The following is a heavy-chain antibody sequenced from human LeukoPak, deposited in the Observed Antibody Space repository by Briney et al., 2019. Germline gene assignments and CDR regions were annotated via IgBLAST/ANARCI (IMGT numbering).Heavy chain of an antibody. J-gene: IGHJ4*02. Sequence: SETLSLTCAVYGGSFSGYYWSWIRQPPGKGLEWIGEINHSGSTNYNPSLKSRVTISVDTSKNQFSLKLSSVTAADTAVYYCASINRGGPIDYWGQGTLVTVSS. CDR3: ASINRGGPIDY. CDR2: INHSGST. CDR1: GGSFSGYY. V-gene: IGHV4-34*01. D-gene: IGHD3-16*01.